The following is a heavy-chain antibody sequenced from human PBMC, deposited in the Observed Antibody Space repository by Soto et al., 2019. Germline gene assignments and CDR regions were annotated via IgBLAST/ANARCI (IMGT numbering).Heavy chain of an antibody. CDR1: GFAFSNYA. J-gene: IGHJ4*02. Sequence: GGSLRLSCAASGFAFSNYAMSWVRQAPGKGLEWVSSITASADNTYSADSVKGRFTISRDNSKSTLYLELNSLRAEDTALYYCALVGFCRGARWHVADHWGKGTLVTVSS. CDR2: ITASADNT. D-gene: IGHD2-15*01. CDR3: ALVGFCRGARWHVADH. V-gene: IGHV3-23*01.